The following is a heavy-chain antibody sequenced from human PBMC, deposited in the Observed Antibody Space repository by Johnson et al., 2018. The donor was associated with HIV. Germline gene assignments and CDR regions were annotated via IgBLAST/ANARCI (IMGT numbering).Heavy chain of an antibody. J-gene: IGHJ3*01. CDR3: TRGRHSLDDFDV. CDR2: LNSDGSRT. V-gene: IGHV3-74*01. CDR1: GFTFSTYW. D-gene: IGHD2-21*01. Sequence: VQLVESGGGLVQPGGSLRLSCAASGFTFSTYWMNWVRQAPGKGLVWVSRLNSDGSRTDYADSVKGRFTISRDNAKNTLYLQMNSLRAEDTAVYYCTRGRHSLDDFDVWGQGTMVTVSS.